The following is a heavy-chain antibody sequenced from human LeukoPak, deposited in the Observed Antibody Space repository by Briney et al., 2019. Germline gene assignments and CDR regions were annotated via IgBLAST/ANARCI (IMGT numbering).Heavy chain of an antibody. CDR1: GGTFSRYA. CDR2: IIPIFGTA. J-gene: IGHJ4*02. Sequence: ASVKVSCKASGGTFSRYAISWVRLAPGQGLEWMGGIIPIFGTANSAQKFQGRVTITSDESTSTAYMELRSLKSEDTAVYYCARDRGYCSSTRCSKLFDYWGQGTLVTVSS. V-gene: IGHV1-69*13. CDR3: ARDRGYCSSTRCSKLFDY. D-gene: IGHD2-2*01.